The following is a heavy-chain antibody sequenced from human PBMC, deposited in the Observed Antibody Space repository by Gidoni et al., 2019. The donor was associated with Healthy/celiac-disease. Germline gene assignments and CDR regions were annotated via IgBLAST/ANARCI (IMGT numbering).Heavy chain of an antibody. V-gene: IGHV4-38-2*02. CDR3: ARDFVDGSGSYEGDY. CDR2: IYHSGST. Sequence: QVQLQESGPGLVKPSDTLSLTCTVPGYSISSGYYWGWIRQPPGKGLEWIGSIYHSGSTYYNPSLKSRVTISVDTSKNQFSLKLSSVTAADTAVYYCARDFVDGSGSYEGDYWGQGTLVTVSS. J-gene: IGHJ4*02. D-gene: IGHD3-10*01. CDR1: GYSISSGYY.